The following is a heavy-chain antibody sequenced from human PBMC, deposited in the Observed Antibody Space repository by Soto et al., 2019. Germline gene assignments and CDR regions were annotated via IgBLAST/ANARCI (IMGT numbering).Heavy chain of an antibody. CDR1: GYTFTSYG. D-gene: IGHD4-17*01. J-gene: IGHJ4*02. Sequence: SVKVSCKASGYTFTSYGISWVRQAPGQGLEWMGWISAYNGNTNYAQKLQGRVTMTTDTSTSTAYMELRSLRSDDTAVYYCARGHRYGDYESPPFDYWGQGTLVTVSS. V-gene: IGHV1-18*01. CDR3: ARGHRYGDYESPPFDY. CDR2: ISAYNGNT.